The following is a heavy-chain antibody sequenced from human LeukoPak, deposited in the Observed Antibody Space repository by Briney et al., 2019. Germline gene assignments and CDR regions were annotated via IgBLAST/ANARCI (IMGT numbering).Heavy chain of an antibody. CDR3: ASGYSYGPVDY. CDR2: IIPILGIA. CDR1: GGTFSSYA. Sequence: SVKVSCKASGGTFSSYAISWVRQAPGQGLEWMGRIIPILGIANYAQKFQGRVTITADKSTSTAYMELSSLRSEDTAVYYCASGYSYGPVDYWGQETLATVSS. J-gene: IGHJ4*02. V-gene: IGHV1-69*04. D-gene: IGHD5-18*01.